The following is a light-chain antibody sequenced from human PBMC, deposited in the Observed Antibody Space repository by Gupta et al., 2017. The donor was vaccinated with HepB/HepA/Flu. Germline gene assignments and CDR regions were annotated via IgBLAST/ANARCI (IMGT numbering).Light chain of an antibody. CDR3: RSYTTIGHVGV. CDR2: EVN. J-gene: IGLJ3*02. CDR1: RDDVGSYHR. Sequence: HSALAHPPSVSVSPGQSVAISCTGTRDDVGSYHRVSWYQQPPGSAPKLIIYEVNNRPSGVPDRFSGSKSGNTASLTISGSQAEDEADYCCRSYTTIGHVGVFGGGTTLTVL. V-gene: IGLV2-18*02.